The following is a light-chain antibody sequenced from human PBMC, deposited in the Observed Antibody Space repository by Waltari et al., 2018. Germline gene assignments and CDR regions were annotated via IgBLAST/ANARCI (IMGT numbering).Light chain of an antibody. CDR2: GAS. CDR3: QQESNWSLT. Sequence: EIVMTQSPATLSLSPGERATLSCRASQSVSSSLAWYQQKPGQAPRLLIYGASSRATGIPDRFGGSGSGTDFTLTISSLEPEDVAVYFCQQESNWSLTFGGGTKVEIK. CDR1: QSVSSS. J-gene: IGKJ4*01. V-gene: IGKV3D-15*01.